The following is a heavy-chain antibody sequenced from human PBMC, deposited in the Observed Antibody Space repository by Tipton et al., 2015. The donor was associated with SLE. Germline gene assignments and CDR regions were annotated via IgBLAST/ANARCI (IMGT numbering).Heavy chain of an antibody. CDR2: ISGSGGST. J-gene: IGHJ4*02. D-gene: IGHD3-10*01. V-gene: IGHV3-23*01. Sequence: SLRLSCAASGFTFSSYAMSWVRQAPGKGLEWVSAISGSGGSTYYADSVKGRFTISRDNSKNTLYLQMNSLRAEDTAVYYCAKSPYGSGSYPSYWGQGTLVTVSS. CDR1: GFTFSSYA. CDR3: AKSPYGSGSYPSY.